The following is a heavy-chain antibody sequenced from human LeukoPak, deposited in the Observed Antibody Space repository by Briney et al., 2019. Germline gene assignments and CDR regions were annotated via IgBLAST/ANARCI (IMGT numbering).Heavy chain of an antibody. V-gene: IGHV3-21*01. Sequence: PGGSLRLSCAASGFTFSSYSMHWVPPPPGTGLEWVSSISSSSSYIYYADSVKGRFTISRDNAKNSLYLQMNSLRAEDTAVYYCARDNSGSMDVWGQGTTVTVSS. CDR2: ISSSSSYI. D-gene: IGHD6-19*01. CDR1: GFTFSSYS. J-gene: IGHJ6*02. CDR3: ARDNSGSMDV.